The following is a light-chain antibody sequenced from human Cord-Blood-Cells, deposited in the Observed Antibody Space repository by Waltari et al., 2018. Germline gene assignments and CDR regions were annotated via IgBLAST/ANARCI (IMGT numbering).Light chain of an antibody. CDR2: WAY. Sequence: DIVMTQSPDSLAVSLGERATINCKSSQSVLYSSNNKNYLAWYQQKPGQPPKLLIYWAYTRESEVPDRFSVSGSGTDFTLTNSSLQAEDVAVYYCQQYYSTPRTFGQGTKVEIK. V-gene: IGKV4-1*01. CDR1: QSVLYSSNNKNY. J-gene: IGKJ1*01. CDR3: QQYYSTPRT.